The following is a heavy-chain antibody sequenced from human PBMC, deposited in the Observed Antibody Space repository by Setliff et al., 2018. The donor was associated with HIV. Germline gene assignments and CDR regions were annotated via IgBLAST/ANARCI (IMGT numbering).Heavy chain of an antibody. CDR2: IHYSGST. Sequence: PSETLSLTCTVYGGFIKNSNYYWGWIRQPPGKGLEWIGNIHYSGSTYYNPSLKSRVTISVDTSKNQFSLKLSSVTAADTAVYYCARDAFDYTAYYYSYMDVWGKGTTVTVSS. D-gene: IGHD4-4*01. CDR3: ARDAFDYTAYYYSYMDV. CDR1: GGFIKNSNYY. V-gene: IGHV4-39*07. J-gene: IGHJ6*03.